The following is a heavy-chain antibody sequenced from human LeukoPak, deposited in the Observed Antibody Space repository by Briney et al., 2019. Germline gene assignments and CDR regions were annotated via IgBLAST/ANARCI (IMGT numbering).Heavy chain of an antibody. CDR2: IYENGGTT. D-gene: IGHD3-10*01. V-gene: IGHV3-23*01. CDR3: ARDSPMGSY. J-gene: IGHJ4*02. CDR1: GFTFRSHA. Sequence: PGGSLRLSCVGSGFTFRSHAMSWVRQAPEKGLEFVSGIYENGGTTYYADSVKGRFSISRDNSKNTLYLQMDSLRGEDTAVYYCARDSPMGSYWGQGTLAAVSS.